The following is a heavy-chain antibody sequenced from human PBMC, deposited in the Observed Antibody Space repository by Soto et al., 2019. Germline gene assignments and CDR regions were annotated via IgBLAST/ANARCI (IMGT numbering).Heavy chain of an antibody. CDR1: GYTFTSYY. D-gene: IGHD6-19*01. CDR2: INPSGGST. CDR3: AGAGTYSSGLSEAENLDLRSLREKRAYYYYGMDV. J-gene: IGHJ6*02. Sequence: ASVKVSCKASGYTFTSYYMHWVRQAPGQGLEWMGIINPSGGSTSYAQKFQGRVTMTRDTSTSTVYMELSSLRSEDTAVYYCAGAGTYSSGLSEAENLDLRSLREKRAYYYYGMDVWGQGTTVTVSS. V-gene: IGHV1-46*01.